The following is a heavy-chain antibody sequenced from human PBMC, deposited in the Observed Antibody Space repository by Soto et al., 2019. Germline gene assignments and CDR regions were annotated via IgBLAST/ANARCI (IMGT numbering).Heavy chain of an antibody. CDR3: AKDIVGTTPLYYFDY. J-gene: IGHJ4*02. V-gene: IGHV3-9*01. CDR1: AVTIYTSV. CDR2: ISWISGRL. D-gene: IGHD1-1*01. Sequence: APAAVTIYTSVTPSVREIRGKGLEWVSGISWISGRLGYADSVKGRFAISRDNAKNSLYLQMNSLRAEDTALYYCAKDIVGTTPLYYFDYWGQGPLVT.